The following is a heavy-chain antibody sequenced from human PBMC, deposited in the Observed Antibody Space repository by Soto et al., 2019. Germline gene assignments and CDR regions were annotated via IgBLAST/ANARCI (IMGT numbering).Heavy chain of an antibody. Sequence: QVQLVESGGGLVQPGGSLRLSFAVSGFTFSDYYMTWIRQAPGKGLEWVSYISSSTSHTNYADSVKGRFTISRDNAKNSLFLQMNSLRAEDTAVYYCARGRGAAADYFDFWGQGTLVTVSS. CDR2: ISSSTSHT. CDR1: GFTFSDYY. CDR3: ARGRGAAADYFDF. J-gene: IGHJ4*02. D-gene: IGHD6-13*01. V-gene: IGHV3-11*05.